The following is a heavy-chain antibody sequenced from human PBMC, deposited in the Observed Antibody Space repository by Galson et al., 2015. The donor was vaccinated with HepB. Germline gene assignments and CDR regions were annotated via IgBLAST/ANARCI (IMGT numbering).Heavy chain of an antibody. CDR1: GFTFSNYN. Sequence: SLRLSCAASGFTFSNYNMNWVRQAPGKGLECVSAISGHAEKIYYAESLKGRFAISRDNSKSTVYLQISDLRVDDTAVYYCVKDSHYDFWQGSLFELWGQGTPVTVAS. V-gene: IGHV3-23*01. CDR2: ISGHAEKI. D-gene: IGHD3-3*01. CDR3: VKDSHYDFWQGSLFEL. J-gene: IGHJ4*02.